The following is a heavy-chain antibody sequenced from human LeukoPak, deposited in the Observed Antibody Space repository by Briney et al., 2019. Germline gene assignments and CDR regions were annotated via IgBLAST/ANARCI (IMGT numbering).Heavy chain of an antibody. V-gene: IGHV3-23*01. J-gene: IGHJ4*02. D-gene: IGHD2-15*01. CDR1: GFTFSSYA. CDR3: ATLLGYCSGGSCYRLTDFDY. Sequence: PGGSLRLSCAASGFTFSSYAMSWVRQAPGKGLEWVSAIGGSAGSTFYADSVKGRFTISRDNSKSTLYLQMNSLRAEDTAVYYCATLLGYCSGGSCYRLTDFDYWGQGTLVTVSS. CDR2: IGGSAGST.